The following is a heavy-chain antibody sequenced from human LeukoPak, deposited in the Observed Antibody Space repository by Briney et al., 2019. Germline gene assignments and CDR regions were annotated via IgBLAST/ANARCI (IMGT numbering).Heavy chain of an antibody. Sequence: SGGSLRLPCAASGFTVSSTYMSWVRQAPGKGLEWVSVIYSVGGGGSTHYVDSVKGRFTISRDNSKNTLYLQMNSLRAEDMAVYYCARDPGRSPDYWGQGTLVTVSS. D-gene: IGHD1-26*01. CDR2: IYSVGGGGST. CDR1: GFTVSSTY. J-gene: IGHJ4*02. V-gene: IGHV3-66*01. CDR3: ARDPGRSPDY.